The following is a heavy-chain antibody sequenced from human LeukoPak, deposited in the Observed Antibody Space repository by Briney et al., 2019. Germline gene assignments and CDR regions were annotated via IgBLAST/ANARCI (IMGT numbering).Heavy chain of an antibody. V-gene: IGHV3-21*01. D-gene: IGHD2-2*01. CDR2: INSSSIYI. CDR1: GFTFNNYS. J-gene: IGHJ3*02. CDR3: AREGRYCSSTSCSGNAFDI. Sequence: GGSLRLSCAASGFTFNNYSMNWVRQAPGKGLEWVSSINSSSIYIYYADSLKGRFTISRDNAKNSLYLQMNSLRAEDTAVYYCAREGRYCSSTSCSGNAFDIWGQGTMVTVSS.